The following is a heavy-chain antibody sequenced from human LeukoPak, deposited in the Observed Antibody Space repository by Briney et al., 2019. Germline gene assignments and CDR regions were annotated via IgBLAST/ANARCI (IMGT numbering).Heavy chain of an antibody. V-gene: IGHV6-1*01. CDR3: ARDYYDSSGYSYVGGNY. J-gene: IGHJ4*02. CDR2: TYYRSKWYN. Sequence: SQTLSLTCAISGDSVSSNSAAWNWIRQSPSRGLEWLGRTYYRSKWYNDYAVSVKSRITINPDTSKNQFSLKLTSVTAADTAVYYCARDYYDSSGYSYVGGNYWGQGTLVTVSS. CDR1: GDSVSSNSAA. D-gene: IGHD3-22*01.